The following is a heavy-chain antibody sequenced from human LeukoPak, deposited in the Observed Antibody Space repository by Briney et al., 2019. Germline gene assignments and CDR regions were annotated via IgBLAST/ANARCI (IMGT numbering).Heavy chain of an antibody. V-gene: IGHV3-11*04. CDR1: GFTFSDYY. CDR3: ATTVTRRRLEWYIDL. Sequence: GGSLRLSCAASGFTFSDYYMSWIRQAPGKGLEWVSYISSPGSTIYYADSVKGRFTISRDNAKNSLYLQMNSLRAEDTAVYYCATTVTRRRLEWYIDLWGRGTLVTVCS. D-gene: IGHD4-17*01. CDR2: ISSPGSTI. J-gene: IGHJ2*01.